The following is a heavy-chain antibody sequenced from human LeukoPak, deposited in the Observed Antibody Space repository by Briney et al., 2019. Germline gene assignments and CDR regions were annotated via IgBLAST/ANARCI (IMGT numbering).Heavy chain of an antibody. CDR2: IYYSGST. Sequence: SETLSLTCTVSGGSVSRGYYYWSWIRQSPGKGLEWIGNIYYSGSTNYNPSLKSRVTISSDTSKNQFSLKLSSVTVADTAVYFCARDRGWEVLDFWGQGTLVTVSS. CDR3: ARDRGWEVLDF. CDR1: GGSVSRGYYY. V-gene: IGHV4-61*01. J-gene: IGHJ4*02. D-gene: IGHD1-26*01.